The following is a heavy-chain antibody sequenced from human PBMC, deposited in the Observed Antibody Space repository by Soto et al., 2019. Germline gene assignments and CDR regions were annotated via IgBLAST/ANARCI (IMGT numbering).Heavy chain of an antibody. CDR3: ASQPGYSCGLGPY. J-gene: IGHJ4*02. CDR1: GFTFSSYW. D-gene: IGHD6-19*01. V-gene: IGHV3-7*03. Sequence: EVQLVESGGGLVQPGGSLRLSCAASGFTFSSYWMSWVRQAPGKGLEWVANIKQDGSEKYYVDSVKGRFTISRDNAKNSLYLQMNSLRAEDTAVYYCASQPGYSCGLGPYWGQGTLVTVSS. CDR2: IKQDGSEK.